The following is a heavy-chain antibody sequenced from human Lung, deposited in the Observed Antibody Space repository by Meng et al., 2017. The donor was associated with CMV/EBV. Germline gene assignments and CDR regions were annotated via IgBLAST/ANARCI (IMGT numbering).Heavy chain of an antibody. CDR1: GFTFSGYE. CDR2: ISTRGTTI. D-gene: IGHD5-18*01. J-gene: IGHJ4*02. V-gene: IGHV3-48*03. CDR3: ATYNGYSLFCDY. Sequence: GGSLRLXCATSGFTFSGYEMNWVRQAPGKGLEWVSYISTRGTTIYYADSVKGRFTISRDNAKGSLFLQMNNLRAEDTAIYYCATYNGYSLFCDYWGQGALVTVSS.